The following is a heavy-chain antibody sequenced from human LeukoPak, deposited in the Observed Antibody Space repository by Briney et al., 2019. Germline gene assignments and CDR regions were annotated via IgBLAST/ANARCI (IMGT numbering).Heavy chain of an antibody. D-gene: IGHD6-6*01. CDR3: AKDYSASQLVPLYYFNC. CDR2: ISYDGSNK. Sequence: GGSLRLSCAASGFTFSSYAMHWVRQAPGKGLEWVAVISYDGSNKYYADSVKGRFTISRDNSKNTLYLQMNSLRAEDTAVYFCAKDYSASQLVPLYYFNCWGQGSLVTVSS. V-gene: IGHV3-30*04. J-gene: IGHJ4*02. CDR1: GFTFSSYA.